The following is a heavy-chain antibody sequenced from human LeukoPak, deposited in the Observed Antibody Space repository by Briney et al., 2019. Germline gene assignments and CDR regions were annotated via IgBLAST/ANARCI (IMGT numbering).Heavy chain of an antibody. V-gene: IGHV3-23*01. CDR1: GFTFSSYA. CDR2: ISGSGGST. CDR3: ARDSLLEPFDY. Sequence: PGGSLSLSCAASGFTFSSYAMSWVRQAPGKGLEWVSAISGSGGSTYYADSVKGRFTISRDNAKNSLYLQMNSLRAEDTAVYYCARDSLLEPFDYWGQGTLVTVSS. D-gene: IGHD1-1*01. J-gene: IGHJ4*02.